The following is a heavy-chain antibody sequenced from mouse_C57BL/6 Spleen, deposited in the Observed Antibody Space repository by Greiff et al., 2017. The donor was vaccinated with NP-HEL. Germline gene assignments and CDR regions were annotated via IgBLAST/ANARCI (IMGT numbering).Heavy chain of an antibody. CDR1: GYTFTSYW. D-gene: IGHD2-3*01. J-gene: IGHJ2*01. V-gene: IGHV1-55*01. CDR3: ASRGRLLRDFDY. Sequence: QVQLKQPGAELVKPGASVKMSCKASGYTFTSYWITWVKQRPGQGLEWIGDIYPGSGSTNYNEKFKSKATLTVDTSSSTAYMQLSSLTSEDSAVYYCASRGRLLRDFDYWGQGTTLTVSS. CDR2: IYPGSGST.